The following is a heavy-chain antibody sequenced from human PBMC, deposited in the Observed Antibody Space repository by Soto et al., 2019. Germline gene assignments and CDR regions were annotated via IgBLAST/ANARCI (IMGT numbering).Heavy chain of an antibody. CDR3: ARGRRAADTSEFEC. J-gene: IGHJ4*02. Sequence: GGTLRLSCASSECNFGGYALSCVRHSPGKWLEWVGSIRGKAYGGTTENAASLKGRFTISRDDSKSIAYLQMNSLKTEDTAVYFCARGRRAADTSEFECWGQGTMVTVSS. D-gene: IGHD6-13*01. CDR1: ECNFGGYA. V-gene: IGHV3-49*04. CDR2: IRGKAYGGTT.